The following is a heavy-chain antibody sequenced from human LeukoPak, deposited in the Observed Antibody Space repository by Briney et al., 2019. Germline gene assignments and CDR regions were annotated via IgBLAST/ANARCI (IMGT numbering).Heavy chain of an antibody. CDR2: INSDGTIT. J-gene: IGHJ4*02. CDR1: GLTLSRYW. CDR3: TTGGTVTFDY. Sequence: GGSVSLPCAVSGLTLSRYWVHWVRQAPGKGLVWVTGINSDGTITHYADCVKRRFTISRDNSKNTLYLQMNSLRAEETSVYYCTTGGTVTFDYWGQGTLVTVSS. V-gene: IGHV3-74*01. D-gene: IGHD4-17*01.